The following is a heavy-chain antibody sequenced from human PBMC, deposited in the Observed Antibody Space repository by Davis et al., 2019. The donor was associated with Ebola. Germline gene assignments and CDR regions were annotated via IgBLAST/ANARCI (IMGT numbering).Heavy chain of an antibody. CDR1: GGTFSSYT. Sequence: SVKVPCKASGGTFSSYTISWVRQAPGQGLEWMGRIIPILGIANYAQKFQGRVTITADKSTSTAYMELSSLRSEDTAVYYCARDFSGPTYYYDSSGSDYWGQGTLVTVSS. V-gene: IGHV1-69*04. CDR3: ARDFSGPTYYYDSSGSDY. D-gene: IGHD3-22*01. J-gene: IGHJ4*02. CDR2: IIPILGIA.